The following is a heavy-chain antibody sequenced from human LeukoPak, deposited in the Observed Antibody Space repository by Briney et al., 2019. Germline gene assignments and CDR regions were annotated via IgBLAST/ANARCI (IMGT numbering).Heavy chain of an antibody. Sequence: VASVKVSCKASGYTFTGYYMHWVRQAPGQGLEWMGWINPNSGGTNYAQKFQGRVTMTRDTSISTAYMELSRLRSDDTAVYYCARPHDYGQVYYFDYWGQGTLVTVSS. V-gene: IGHV1-2*02. D-gene: IGHD4-17*01. J-gene: IGHJ4*02. CDR1: GYTFTGYY. CDR3: ARPHDYGQVYYFDY. CDR2: INPNSGGT.